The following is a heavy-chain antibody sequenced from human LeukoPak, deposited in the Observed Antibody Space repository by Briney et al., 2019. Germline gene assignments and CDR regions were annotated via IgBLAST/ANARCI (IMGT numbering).Heavy chain of an antibody. CDR3: ARSYCGGDCYSDFDY. CDR2: ISPNSGDT. V-gene: IGHV1-2*02. Sequence: ASVKVSCKASGYTFTGYSIHWVRQAPGQGLEWMGWISPNSGDTNSAQKFQGRVTMTSDTSISTAYMGLSGLRSDDTAVFYCARSYCGGDCYSDFDYWGQGALVTVSS. CDR1: GYTFTGYS. D-gene: IGHD2-21*02. J-gene: IGHJ4*02.